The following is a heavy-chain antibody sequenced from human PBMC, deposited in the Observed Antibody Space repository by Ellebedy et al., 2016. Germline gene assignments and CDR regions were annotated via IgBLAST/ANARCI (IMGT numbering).Heavy chain of an antibody. CDR3: AKDRGSNYFHYYEMDV. V-gene: IGHV3-30*18. CDR1: GFTFSTYT. D-gene: IGHD3-16*01. CDR2: ISSDGTYK. Sequence: GESLKISXVASGFTFSTYTLNWVRQAPGKGLGWVAVISSDGTYKYYADSVKGRFTISRDNSKNTVYLQMNSLRAEDTAVYYCAKDRGSNYFHYYEMDVWGQGTTVTVSS. J-gene: IGHJ6*02.